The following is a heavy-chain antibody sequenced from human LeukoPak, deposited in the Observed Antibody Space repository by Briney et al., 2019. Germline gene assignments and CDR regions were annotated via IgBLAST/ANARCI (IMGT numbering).Heavy chain of an antibody. V-gene: IGHV4-59*11. CDR2: IYYSGST. D-gene: IGHD6-13*01. Sequence: SETLSLTCTVSSGSISSHYWSWIRQPPGKGLEWIGYIYYSGSTNYNPSLKSRVTISVDTSKNQFSLKLSSVTAADTAVYYCARGIAAAGTGRSWWYFDLWGRGTLVTVSS. CDR1: SGSISSHY. CDR3: ARGIAAAGTGRSWWYFDL. J-gene: IGHJ2*01.